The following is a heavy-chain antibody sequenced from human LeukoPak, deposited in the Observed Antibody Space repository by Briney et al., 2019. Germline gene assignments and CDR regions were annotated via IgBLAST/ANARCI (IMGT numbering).Heavy chain of an antibody. CDR3: ARVLRWFGELGA. D-gene: IGHD3-10*01. CDR2: INPNSGGT. Sequence: ASVKVSCKASGYNFIGYYMHWVRQAPGQGLEWMGWINPNSGGTNYAQKFQGRVTMTRDTSISTAYMELSRLRSDDTAVYYCARVLRWFGELGAWGQGTLVTVSS. CDR1: GYNFIGYY. J-gene: IGHJ5*02. V-gene: IGHV1-2*02.